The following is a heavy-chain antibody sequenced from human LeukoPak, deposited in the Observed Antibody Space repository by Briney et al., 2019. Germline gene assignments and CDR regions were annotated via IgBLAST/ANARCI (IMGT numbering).Heavy chain of an antibody. J-gene: IGHJ4*02. CDR3: ARVPLRFLEWLLDY. D-gene: IGHD3-3*01. CDR1: GFTFSSYA. Sequence: AGGSLRLSCAASGFTFSSYAMNWVRQAPGKGLEWVSYISSSSSTIYYADSVKGRFTISRDNAKNSLYLQMNSLRDEDTAVYYCARVPLRFLEWLLDYWGQGTLVTVSS. CDR2: ISSSSSTI. V-gene: IGHV3-48*02.